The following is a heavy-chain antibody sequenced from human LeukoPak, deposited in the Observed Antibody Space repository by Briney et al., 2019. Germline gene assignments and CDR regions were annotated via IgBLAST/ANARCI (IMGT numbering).Heavy chain of an antibody. CDR1: GFTFSSSW. J-gene: IGHJ4*02. V-gene: IGHV3-7*01. CDR2: VNQAGSDK. D-gene: IGHD3-10*01. CDR3: ARDYYTSGSH. Sequence: GGSLRLSCAASGFTFSSSWMAWVRQTPGKGLEWVANVNQAGSDKNYVDSVKGRFTISRDNGKNSLYLQMNSLRAEDTALYYCARDYYTSGSHWGQGTLVIVSS.